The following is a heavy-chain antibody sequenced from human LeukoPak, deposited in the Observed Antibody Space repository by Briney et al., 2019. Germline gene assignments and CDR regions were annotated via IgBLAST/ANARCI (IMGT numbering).Heavy chain of an antibody. D-gene: IGHD1-1*01. CDR3: ARGMSNSPYYFYYYMDV. J-gene: IGHJ6*03. CDR2: INTNTEKP. CDR1: GYTFTSYT. V-gene: IGHV7-4-1*02. Sequence: ASVKVSCKASGYTFTSYTMNWVRQAPGQGLEWMGCINTNTEKPTYAQGFTGRFVFSLDTSVSTAYLQISSLKAEDTAVYYCARGMSNSPYYFYYYMDVWGEGTTVTVSS.